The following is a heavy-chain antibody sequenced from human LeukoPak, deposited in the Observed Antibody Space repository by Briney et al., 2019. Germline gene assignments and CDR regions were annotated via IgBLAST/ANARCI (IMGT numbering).Heavy chain of an antibody. CDR3: ARGNDYGDYRFDY. Sequence: SETLSLTCTVSGDSISSSSSYWGWIRQPPGKGLEWIGSIYYSGSTYYNPSLKSRVTISVDTSKNQFSLKLSSVTAADTAVYYCARGNDYGDYRFDYWGQGTLVTVSS. CDR1: GDSISSSSSY. V-gene: IGHV4-39*07. J-gene: IGHJ4*02. CDR2: IYYSGST. D-gene: IGHD4-17*01.